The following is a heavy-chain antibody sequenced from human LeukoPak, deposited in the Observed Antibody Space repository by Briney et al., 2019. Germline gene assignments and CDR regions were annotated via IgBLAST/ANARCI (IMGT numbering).Heavy chain of an antibody. V-gene: IGHV4-59*01. CDR3: ARHHSSGWYWFDP. J-gene: IGHJ5*02. CDR2: IYYSGSA. D-gene: IGHD6-19*01. Sequence: SETLSLTCTVSGGSISSYYWSWIRQPPGKGLEWIGYIYYSGSANYNPSLKSRVTISVDTSKNQFSLKLSSVTAADTAVYYCARHHSSGWYWFDPWGQGTLVTVSS. CDR1: GGSISSYY.